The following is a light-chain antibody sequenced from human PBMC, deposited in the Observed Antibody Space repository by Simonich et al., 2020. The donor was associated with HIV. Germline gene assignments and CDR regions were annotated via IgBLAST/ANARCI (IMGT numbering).Light chain of an antibody. J-gene: IGKJ3*01. CDR1: RNVTST. CDR2: AAS. V-gene: IGKV3-15*01. Sequence: EIVMTQSPATLSVSPGERATPSCRASRNVTSTLAWYQQKPGQAPRLLIYAASSRATGIPARFSGSGFGTEFTLTISSIQSEDFAVYSCQQYNNWPSPFTFGPGTKVEIK. CDR3: QQYNNWPSPFT.